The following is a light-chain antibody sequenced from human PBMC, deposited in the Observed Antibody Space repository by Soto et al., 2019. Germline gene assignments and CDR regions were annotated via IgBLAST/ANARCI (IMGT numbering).Light chain of an antibody. CDR1: NSDIGAYDY. CDR3: LSHTTRRIYV. J-gene: IGLJ1*01. V-gene: IGLV2-14*03. CDR2: NVN. Sequence: ALTQPASVSGSPGQSITISCSGTNSDIGAYDYVSWYQQHPGKPPKLMIYNVNNRPSGVSYRFSGSKSANTASLTISGLQTEDEADYYCLSHTTRRIYVFGPGTRSPS.